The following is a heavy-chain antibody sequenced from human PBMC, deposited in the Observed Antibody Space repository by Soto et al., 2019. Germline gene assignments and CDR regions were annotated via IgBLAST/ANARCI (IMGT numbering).Heavy chain of an antibody. D-gene: IGHD3-10*01. J-gene: IGHJ5*02. CDR2: ISAYNGNT. CDR1: GYTFTSYG. V-gene: IGHV1-18*01. CDR3: ARDLSGSGKSWFDP. Sequence: ASVKVSCKASGYTFTSYGISWGRQAPGQGLEWMGWISAYNGNTNYAQKLQGRVTMTTDTSTSTAYMELRSLRSDDTAVYYCARDLSGSGKSWFDPWGQGTLVTVSS.